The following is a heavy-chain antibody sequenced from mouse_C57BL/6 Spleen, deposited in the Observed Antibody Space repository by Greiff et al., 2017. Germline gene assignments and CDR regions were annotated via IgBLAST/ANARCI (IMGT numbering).Heavy chain of an antibody. D-gene: IGHD1-1*01. CDR1: GYTFTSYW. Sequence: QVQLQQPGAELVKPGASVKVSCKASGYTFTSYWMHWVKQRPGQGLEWIGRIHPSDSDTNYNQKFKGKATLTVDKSSSTAYMQLSSLTSEDSAVYYCAIRTPITTIGADYFDYWGQGTTLTVSS. CDR2: IHPSDSDT. J-gene: IGHJ2*01. CDR3: AIRTPITTIGADYFDY. V-gene: IGHV1-74*01.